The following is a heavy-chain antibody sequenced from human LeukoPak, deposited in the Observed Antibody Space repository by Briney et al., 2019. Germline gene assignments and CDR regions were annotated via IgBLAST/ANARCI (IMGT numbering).Heavy chain of an antibody. J-gene: IGHJ4*02. CDR2: ISSSSSYI. Sequence: PGGSLRLSCAASGFAFSSYSMNWVRQAPGKGLEWVSSISSSSSYIYYADSVKGRFTISRDNSKNTLYLQMNSLRAEDTAVYYCAKDGGSGCLDYWGQGTLVTVSS. V-gene: IGHV3-21*04. D-gene: IGHD6-19*01. CDR3: AKDGGSGCLDY. CDR1: GFAFSSYS.